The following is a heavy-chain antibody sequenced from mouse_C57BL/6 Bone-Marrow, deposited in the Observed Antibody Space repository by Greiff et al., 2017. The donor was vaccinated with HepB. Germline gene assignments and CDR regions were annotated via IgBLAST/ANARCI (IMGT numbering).Heavy chain of an antibody. V-gene: IGHV1-26*01. CDR2: INPNNGGT. CDR3: ARRILYYYYGSPYYYAMDY. J-gene: IGHJ4*01. Sequence: EVQLQQSGPELVKPGASVKISCKASGYTFTDYYMNWVKQSHGKSLEWIGDINPNNGGTSYNQKFKGKATLTVDKSSSTAYMELRSLTSEDSAVSYCARRILYYYYGSPYYYAMDYWGQGTSVTVSS. CDR1: GYTFTDYY. D-gene: IGHD1-1*01.